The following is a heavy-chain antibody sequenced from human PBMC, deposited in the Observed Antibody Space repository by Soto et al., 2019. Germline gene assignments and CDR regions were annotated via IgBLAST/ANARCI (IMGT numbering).Heavy chain of an antibody. CDR3: ARDSAQYSSSWYSNYYYYGMDV. Sequence: GGSLRLSCAASGFTFSSYGMHWVRQAPGKGLEWVAVIWYDGSNKYYADSVKGRFTISRDNSKNTLYLQMNSLRAEDTAVYYCARDSAQYSSSWYSNYYYYGMDVWGQGTTVTVSS. CDR2: IWYDGSNK. J-gene: IGHJ6*02. CDR1: GFTFSSYG. D-gene: IGHD6-13*01. V-gene: IGHV3-33*01.